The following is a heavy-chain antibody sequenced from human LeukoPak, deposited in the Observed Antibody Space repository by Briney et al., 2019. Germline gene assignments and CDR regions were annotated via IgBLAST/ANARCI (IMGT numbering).Heavy chain of an antibody. CDR3: ARLNSYMGQLVRAGFDY. D-gene: IGHD6-13*01. CDR1: GGSISSSSYY. V-gene: IGHV4-39*01. Sequence: PSETLSLTCTVSGGSISSSSYYWGWIRQPPGKGLEWIGSIYYSGSTYYNPSLKSRVTISVDTSKNQFSLKLSSVTAADTAVYYCARLNSYMGQLVRAGFDYWGQGTLVTVSS. CDR2: IYYSGST. J-gene: IGHJ4*02.